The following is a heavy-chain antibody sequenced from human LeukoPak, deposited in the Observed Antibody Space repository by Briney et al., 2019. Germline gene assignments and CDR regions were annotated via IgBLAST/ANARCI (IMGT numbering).Heavy chain of an antibody. D-gene: IGHD2-8*01. CDR3: ARRIESLYYFDY. CDR2: IYYSGRT. J-gene: IGHJ4*02. CDR1: GDSISSYY. V-gene: IGHV4-59*01. Sequence: PSETLSLTCTVSGDSISSYYWSWIRQPPGKGLEWIGYIYYSGRTNYNPSLKSRVTISLDTSNSQFSLKLSSVTAADTAVYYCARRIESLYYFDYWGQGTLVTVSS.